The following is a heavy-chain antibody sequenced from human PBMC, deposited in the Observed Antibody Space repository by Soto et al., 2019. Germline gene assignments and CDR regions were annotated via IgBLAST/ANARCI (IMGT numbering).Heavy chain of an antibody. Sequence: GGSLRLSCAASGFTVSNNYMSWVRQAPGKGLKWVSVIYSGGSTYYADSVKERFTISTDNSKKTLYLQMNSLIADDKALYYFSREKLYTSDYYSRLFWGQGSLVTVSS. CDR3: SREKLYTSDYYSRLF. J-gene: IGHJ4*01. CDR1: GFTVSNNY. V-gene: IGHV3-66*01. D-gene: IGHD3-3*01. CDR2: IYSGGST.